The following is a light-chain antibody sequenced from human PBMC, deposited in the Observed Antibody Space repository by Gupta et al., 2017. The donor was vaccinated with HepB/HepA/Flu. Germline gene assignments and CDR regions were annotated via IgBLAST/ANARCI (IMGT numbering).Light chain of an antibody. V-gene: IGLV1-47*01. CDR2: RNN. CDR3: AAWDDSLSGYV. Sequence: SGTPGQRVTISCSGSSSNIGSNYVYWYQQLPGTAPKLLIYRNNQRPSGVPDRFSGSKSGTSASLAISGLRSEDEADYYCAAWDDSLSGYVFGTGTKVTVL. CDR1: SSNIGSNY. J-gene: IGLJ1*01.